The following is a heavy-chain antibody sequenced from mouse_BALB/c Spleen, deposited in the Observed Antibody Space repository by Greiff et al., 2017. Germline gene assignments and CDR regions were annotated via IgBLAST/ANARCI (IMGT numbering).Heavy chain of an antibody. V-gene: IGHV3-6*02. J-gene: IGHJ3*01. CDR1: GYSITSGYY. D-gene: IGHD2-1*01. CDR2: ISYDGSN. CDR3: ARGGDYYGNSWFAY. Sequence: ESGPGLVKPSQSLSLTCSVTGYSITSGYYWNWIRQFPGNKLEWMGYISYDGSNNYNPSLKNRISITRDTSKNQFFLKLNSVTTEDTATYYCARGGDYYGNSWFAYWGQGTLVTVSA.